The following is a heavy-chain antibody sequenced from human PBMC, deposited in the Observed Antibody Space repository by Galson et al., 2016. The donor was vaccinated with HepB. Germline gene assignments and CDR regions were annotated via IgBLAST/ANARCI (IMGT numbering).Heavy chain of an antibody. CDR2: ISYDGSKK. V-gene: IGHV3-30*18. Sequence: SLRLSCAASGFTFSIYGMHWVRQAPGKGLEWVALISYDGSKKYYADSVKGRLTISRDNSKNTLYLQMNSLRAEDTAVYYCAKNSYCSGSSCYWYFDLWGRGTLVTVSS. D-gene: IGHD2-15*01. J-gene: IGHJ2*01. CDR1: GFTFSIYG. CDR3: AKNSYCSGSSCYWYFDL.